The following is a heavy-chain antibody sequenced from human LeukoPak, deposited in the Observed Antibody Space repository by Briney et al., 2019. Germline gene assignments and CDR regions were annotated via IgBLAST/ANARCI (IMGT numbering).Heavy chain of an antibody. V-gene: IGHV4-39*01. Sequence: PSETLSLTCSVSGGSFNSHLYFWAWVRQPPGKGLQWIGSVYYAGSTYYNPSLESRVIISVDTSRDEFSLKLNSVTAADTSVYFCVRMVRGVILGPNYYPYHMDVWGKGTTVTVSS. CDR3: VRMVRGVILGPNYYPYHMDV. D-gene: IGHD3-10*01. CDR2: VYYAGST. J-gene: IGHJ6*03. CDR1: GGSFNSHLYF.